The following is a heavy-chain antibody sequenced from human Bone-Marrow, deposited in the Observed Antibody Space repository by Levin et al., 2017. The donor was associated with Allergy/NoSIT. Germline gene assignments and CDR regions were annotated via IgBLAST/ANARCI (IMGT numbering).Heavy chain of an antibody. V-gene: IGHV3-13*01. J-gene: IGHJ6*02. CDR1: GFKFSSYD. D-gene: IGHD3-3*01. CDR3: TREREWVNGMDV. Sequence: GESLKISCAASGFKFSSYDMHWVRKPTGKGLEWVSTIGTAGDTYYPGSVKGRFTISRENAKNSLYLQMDSLRAGDTAVYYCTREREWVNGMDVWGQGTTVTVSS. CDR2: IGTAGDT.